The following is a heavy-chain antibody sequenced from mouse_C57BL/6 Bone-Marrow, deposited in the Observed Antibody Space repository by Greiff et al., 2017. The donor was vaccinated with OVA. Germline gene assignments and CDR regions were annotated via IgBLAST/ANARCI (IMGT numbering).Heavy chain of an antibody. CDR3: ARQLRPFAY. V-gene: IGHV5-6*01. CDR1: GFTFSSYG. J-gene: IGHJ3*01. Sequence: EVKLVESGGDLVKPGGSLKLSCAASGFTFSSYGMPWVRQTPDKRLEWVATISSGGSYTYYPDRVKGRFTISRAHAKNTLYLQMSSLKSEDTAMYYCARQLRPFAYWGQGTLVTVSA. CDR2: ISSGGSYT. D-gene: IGHD3-2*02.